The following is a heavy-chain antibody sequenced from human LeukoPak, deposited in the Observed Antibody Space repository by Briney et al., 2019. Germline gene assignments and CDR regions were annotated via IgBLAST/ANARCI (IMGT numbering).Heavy chain of an antibody. CDR2: ISGSGGIT. V-gene: IGHV3-23*01. J-gene: IGHJ3*02. CDR3: AKDRQAKSLPPDAFDI. Sequence: GSLRLSCAASGFTFSSYAMTWVRQAPGKGLEWVSAISGSGGITYYADSVKGRFTISRDNSKNTLYLQMNSLRAEDTAVYYCAKDRQAKSLPPDAFDIWGQGTMVTVSS. CDR1: GFTFSSYA.